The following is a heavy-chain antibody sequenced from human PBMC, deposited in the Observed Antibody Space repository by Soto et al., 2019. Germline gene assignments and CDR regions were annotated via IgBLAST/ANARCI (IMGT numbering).Heavy chain of an antibody. J-gene: IGHJ4*02. CDR1: EGTFNSYA. Sequence: QAQVVQSGAEVRKPGSSVKLSCTASEGTFNSYAIAWVRQAPGQGLEWMGGIIPYSNTLNYAQKFQDRVTITADDSTNTVYMALISLRSDDTAVYFCASGASRWYPYFFDSWAQGNLVTVSS. D-gene: IGHD6-13*01. V-gene: IGHV1-69*01. CDR2: IIPYSNTL. CDR3: ASGASRWYPYFFDS.